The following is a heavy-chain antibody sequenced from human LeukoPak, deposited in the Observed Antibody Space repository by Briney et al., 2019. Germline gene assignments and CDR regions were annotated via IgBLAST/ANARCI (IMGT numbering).Heavy chain of an antibody. D-gene: IGHD3-22*01. CDR3: ARDYDGSGYFGY. J-gene: IGHJ4*02. CDR2: INSSSNYI. CDR1: GFTFSIYT. V-gene: IGHV3-21*01. Sequence: GGSLRLSCAASGFTFSIYTMNWVRQAPGKGLEWVSSINSSSNYIYYADSVKGRFTISRDNAKNSLYLQMNSLRAEDTAVYYCARDYDGSGYFGYWGQGTLVTVSS.